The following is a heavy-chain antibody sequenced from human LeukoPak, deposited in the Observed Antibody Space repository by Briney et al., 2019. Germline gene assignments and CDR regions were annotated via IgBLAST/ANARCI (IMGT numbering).Heavy chain of an antibody. CDR2: ISSSSSYI. V-gene: IGHV3-21*01. CDR3: AGYCSGGSCPDY. D-gene: IGHD2-15*01. Sequence: GGPLRLSCAASGFTFSSYSMNWVRQAPGKGLEWVSSISSSSSYIYYADSVKGRFTISRDNAKNSLYLQMNSLRAEDTAVYYCAGYCSGGSCPDYWGQGTLVTVSS. J-gene: IGHJ4*02. CDR1: GFTFSSYS.